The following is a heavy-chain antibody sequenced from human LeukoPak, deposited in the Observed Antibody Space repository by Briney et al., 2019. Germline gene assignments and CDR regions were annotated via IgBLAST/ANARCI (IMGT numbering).Heavy chain of an antibody. CDR2: ISHSGST. J-gene: IGHJ4*02. V-gene: IGHV4-34*01. CDR1: GGSFSGYY. D-gene: IGHD2-15*01. Sequence: SETLSLTCAVYGGSFSGYYWSWIRQPPGKGLEWIGEISHSGSTNYNPSLKSRVTISVDTSKNQFSLKLSSVTAADTAVYYCARRIYCSSGSCYEADYWGQGTLVTVSS. CDR3: ARRIYCSSGSCYEADY.